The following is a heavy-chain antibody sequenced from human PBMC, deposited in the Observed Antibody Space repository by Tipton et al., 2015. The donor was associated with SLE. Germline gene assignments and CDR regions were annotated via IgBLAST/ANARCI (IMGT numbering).Heavy chain of an antibody. V-gene: IGHV4-59*11. CDR2: IYYSGST. J-gene: IGHJ3*01. Sequence: TLSLTCTVSGGSISSHYWSWLRQPPGKGLEWIGYIYYSGSTDYNPSLKSRVTISVDSSKNQFSLELRSVTAADTAVYHCTREWSAYDFWGRGTMVTVSS. CDR3: TREWSAYDF. CDR1: GGSISSHY. D-gene: IGHD3-3*01.